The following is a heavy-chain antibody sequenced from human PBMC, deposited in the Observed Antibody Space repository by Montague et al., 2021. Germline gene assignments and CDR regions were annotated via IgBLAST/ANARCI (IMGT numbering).Heavy chain of an antibody. CDR2: IRVYYCTT. CDR1: GFSFSTET. V-gene: IGHV3-23*01. Sequence: SLRLSCAASGFSFSTETMSLFLQAPGQGLEWVSLIRVYYCTTFYPDSVNGRSTISRDNSQNKLYLQMNSLRVEDTAKYYVGKGNMRDSFDILGQGTMVTVSS. CDR3: GKGNMRDSFDI. J-gene: IGHJ3*02.